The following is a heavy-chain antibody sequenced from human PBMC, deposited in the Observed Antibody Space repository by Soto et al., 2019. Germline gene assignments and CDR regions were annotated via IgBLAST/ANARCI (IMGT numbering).Heavy chain of an antibody. J-gene: IGHJ5*01. Sequence: PGESLKISCKTSGYSFTHYWIVWVRQRPGKGLEWMGIIYPDDSDTKYSPSFQGQVTISVDKSINTAYLHWSSLKASDTAIYYCARQMGFEYTSSRFDPWGQGTLVTVSS. D-gene: IGHD6-6*01. CDR2: IYPDDSDT. CDR3: ARQMGFEYTSSRFDP. CDR1: GYSFTHYW. V-gene: IGHV5-51*01.